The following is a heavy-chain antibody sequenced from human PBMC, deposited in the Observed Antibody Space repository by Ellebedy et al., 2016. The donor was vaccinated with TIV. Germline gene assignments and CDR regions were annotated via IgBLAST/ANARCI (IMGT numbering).Heavy chain of an antibody. D-gene: IGHD3-9*01. J-gene: IGHJ6*02. V-gene: IGHV3-30*01. CDR1: GFTFSSYA. Sequence: GESLKISCAASGFTFSSYAMHWVRQAPGKGLEWVAVISYDGSNKYYADSVKGRFTISRDNSKNTLYLQMNSLRAEDTAVYYCAREILVIGDYYYYGMDVWGQGTTVTVSS. CDR3: AREILVIGDYYYYGMDV. CDR2: ISYDGSNK.